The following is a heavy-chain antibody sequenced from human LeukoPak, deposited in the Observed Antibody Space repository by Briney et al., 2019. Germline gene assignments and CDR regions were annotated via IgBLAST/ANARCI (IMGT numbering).Heavy chain of an antibody. CDR1: GYTFTSYY. J-gene: IGHJ6*02. Sequence: ASAKVSCKASGYTFTSYYMHWVRQAPGQGLEWMGIINPSGGSTTYAQKFQGRVTMTRDTSTSTVYMELSSLRSEDTAVYYCARDKSWAAAGSYYYYYGMDVWGQGTTVTVSS. D-gene: IGHD6-13*01. V-gene: IGHV1-46*01. CDR3: ARDKSWAAAGSYYYYYGMDV. CDR2: INPSGGST.